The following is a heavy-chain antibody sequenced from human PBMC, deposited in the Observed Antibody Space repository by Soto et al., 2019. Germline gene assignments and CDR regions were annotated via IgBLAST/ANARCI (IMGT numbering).Heavy chain of an antibody. CDR3: ARSFSALGNYGDLYYYYYYMDV. Sequence: LSLTCTVSGGSISSYYWSWIRQPPGKGLEWIGYIYYSGSTNYNPSLKSRVTISVDTSKNQFSLKLSSVTAADTAVYYCARSFSALGNYGDLYYYYYYMDVWGKGTTVTVSS. CDR2: IYYSGST. J-gene: IGHJ6*03. D-gene: IGHD4-17*01. CDR1: GGSISSYY. V-gene: IGHV4-59*01.